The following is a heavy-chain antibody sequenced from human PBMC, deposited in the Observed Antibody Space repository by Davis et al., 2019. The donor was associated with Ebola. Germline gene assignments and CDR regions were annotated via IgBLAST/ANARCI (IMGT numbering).Heavy chain of an antibody. CDR2: ISVIDGNT. Sequence: ASVKVSCKASGYIFTNYGVNWLRQAPGQGLEWMGWISVIDGNTYYAQRFQGRVTMTADTSTSTIYMELRSLTSDDTAIYYCVRHYDTISWSDPWGQGTLVTVSS. CDR3: VRHYDTISWSDP. J-gene: IGHJ5*02. D-gene: IGHD3-9*01. V-gene: IGHV1-18*01. CDR1: GYIFTNYG.